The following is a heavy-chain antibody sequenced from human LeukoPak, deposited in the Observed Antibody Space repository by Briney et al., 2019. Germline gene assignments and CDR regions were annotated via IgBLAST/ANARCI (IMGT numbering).Heavy chain of an antibody. CDR3: AKDPGYNWNEYYFDY. CDR1: GFTFSSYG. CDR2: ISYDGPNK. J-gene: IGHJ4*02. Sequence: PGGSLRLSCAASGFTFSSYGMHWVRQAPGKGLEWVAVISYDGPNKYYADSVKGRFTISRDNSKNTLYLQMNSLRAEDTAVYYCAKDPGYNWNEYYFDYWGQGTLVTVSS. V-gene: IGHV3-30*18. D-gene: IGHD1-1*01.